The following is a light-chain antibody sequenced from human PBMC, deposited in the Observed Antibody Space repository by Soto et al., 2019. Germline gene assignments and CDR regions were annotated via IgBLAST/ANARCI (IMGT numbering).Light chain of an antibody. CDR3: QQSYNSLRRT. CDR1: QSISTY. CDR2: AAS. V-gene: IGKV1-39*01. J-gene: IGKJ1*01. Sequence: DIQMTQSPSSLSASLGDRVTLTCRASQSISTYLNWYQQKAGRAPKILISAASTLQSGVPSRFSGSGSGTDFTLTISSLQPADSATYYCQQSYNSLRRTFGQGTKVEI.